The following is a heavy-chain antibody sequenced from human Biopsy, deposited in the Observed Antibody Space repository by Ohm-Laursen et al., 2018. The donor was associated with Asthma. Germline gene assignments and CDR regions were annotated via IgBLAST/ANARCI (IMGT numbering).Heavy chain of an antibody. CDR1: GFTLTTYA. V-gene: IGHV3-30*03. J-gene: IGHJ4*02. CDR2: ISYDGSNK. CDR3: ARDFYDSSGYLHFDY. Sequence: SLRLSCAASGFTLTTYAIHWVRQAPGKGLEWVAVISYDGSNKYYADSVKGRFTISRDNSKNTLYLQMNSLRAEDTAVYYCARDFYDSSGYLHFDYWGQGTLVTVSS. D-gene: IGHD3-22*01.